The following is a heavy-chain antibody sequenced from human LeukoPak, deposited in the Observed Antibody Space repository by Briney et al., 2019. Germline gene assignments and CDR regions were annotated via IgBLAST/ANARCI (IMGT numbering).Heavy chain of an antibody. Sequence: GGSLRLSCAASGFTFSNYWMSWVRQAPGKGLEWVSSISSSSSYIYYADSVKGRFTISRDNAKNSLYLQMNSLRAEDTAVYYCARDRDTMIVGGTFDYWGQGTLVTVSS. CDR1: GFTFSNYW. V-gene: IGHV3-21*01. J-gene: IGHJ4*02. D-gene: IGHD3-22*01. CDR2: ISSSSSYI. CDR3: ARDRDTMIVGGTFDY.